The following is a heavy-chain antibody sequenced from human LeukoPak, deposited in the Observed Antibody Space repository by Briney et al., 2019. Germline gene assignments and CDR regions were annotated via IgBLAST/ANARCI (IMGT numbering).Heavy chain of an antibody. J-gene: IGHJ4*02. CDR3: ARMVASGAIFGRYFDY. CDR2: ISSSSSYI. V-gene: IGHV3-21*01. CDR1: GFTFSSYA. D-gene: IGHD1-26*01. Sequence: GGSLRLSCAASGFTFSSYAMHWVRQAPGKGLEWVSSISSSSSYIYYADSVEGRFAISRDNAKNSLYLQMNSLRAEDTAVYYCARMVASGAIFGRYFDYWGQGTLVTVSS.